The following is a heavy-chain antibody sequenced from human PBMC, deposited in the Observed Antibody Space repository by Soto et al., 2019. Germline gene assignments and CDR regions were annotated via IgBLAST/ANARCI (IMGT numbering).Heavy chain of an antibody. V-gene: IGHV3-30*03. CDR3: ARDGPSYGFAFDI. J-gene: IGHJ3*02. CDR1: GFTFSSYG. Sequence: GGSLRLSCAASGFTFSSYGMHWVRQAPGKGLEWVAVISHDGSNKYFADSVKGRFTISRDSAKNSLYLQMNSLRAEDTAVYYCARDGPSYGFAFDIWGQGTMVT. CDR2: ISHDGSNK. D-gene: IGHD5-18*01.